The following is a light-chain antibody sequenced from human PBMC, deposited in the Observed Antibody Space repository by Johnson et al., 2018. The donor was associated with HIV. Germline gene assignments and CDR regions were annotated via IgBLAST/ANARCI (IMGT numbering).Light chain of an antibody. CDR2: DNN. V-gene: IGLV1-51*01. CDR3: GTVASSLSAYV. Sequence: QAVLTQPPSVSAAPGQRVTISCSGSSSNIGNNYVSWYQQLPGTAPKLLIYDNNKRPPGIPDRFSGSKSGTSANLGITGLQPGDEADYYCGTVASSLSAYVFGTGTKVTVL. CDR1: SSNIGNNY. J-gene: IGLJ1*01.